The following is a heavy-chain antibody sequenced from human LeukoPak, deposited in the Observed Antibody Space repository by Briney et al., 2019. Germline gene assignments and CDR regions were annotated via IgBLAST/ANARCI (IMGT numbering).Heavy chain of an antibody. Sequence: ASVKVSCKASGYTFTDYYMHWVRQAPGQGLEWMGWINPNSGGTNYAQKFQGRVTMTRDTSISTAYMELSRLRSDDTAVYYCARALIVVVPDDAFDIWGQGTMVTVSS. V-gene: IGHV1-2*02. CDR2: INPNSGGT. CDR1: GYTFTDYY. D-gene: IGHD2-2*01. CDR3: ARALIVVVPDDAFDI. J-gene: IGHJ3*02.